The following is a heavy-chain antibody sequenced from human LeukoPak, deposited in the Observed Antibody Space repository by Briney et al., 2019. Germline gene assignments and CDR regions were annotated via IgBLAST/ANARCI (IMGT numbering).Heavy chain of an antibody. CDR1: GFTFSSYS. CDR2: ITASGTAM. J-gene: IGHJ4*02. V-gene: IGHV3-48*01. CDR3: AKDLSGYVDY. Sequence: GGSLRLSCAASGFTFSSYSMNWVRQAPGKGLEWVSHITASGTAMFYADSVKGRFTISRDNAKNTLYLQMNSLRAEDTAVYYCAKDLSGYVDYWGQGTLVTVSS. D-gene: IGHD1-26*01.